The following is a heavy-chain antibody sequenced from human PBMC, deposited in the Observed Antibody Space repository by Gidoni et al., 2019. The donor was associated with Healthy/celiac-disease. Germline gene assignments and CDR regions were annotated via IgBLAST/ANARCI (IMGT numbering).Heavy chain of an antibody. CDR1: VFTFSNDW. V-gene: IGHV3-15*07. J-gene: IGHJ4*02. Sequence: EVQLVESGRGLVKPGGSLRLSCAASVFTFSNDWMNGVRQAPGKGLEWAGRIKSKTDGGTTDYAAPVKGRFTISRDDSNNTLYLQMNSLKTEDTAVYYCTTGNYDFWSGYYTSGFDYWGQGTLVTVSS. D-gene: IGHD3-3*01. CDR2: IKSKTDGGTT. CDR3: TTGNYDFWSGYYTSGFDY.